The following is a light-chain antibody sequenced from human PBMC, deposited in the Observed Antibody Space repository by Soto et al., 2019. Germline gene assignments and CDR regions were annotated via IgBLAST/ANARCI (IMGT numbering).Light chain of an antibody. J-gene: IGLJ1*01. Sequence: QSALTQPASVSGSRGQSITISCTGTSSDVGGYNYVSWYQQHPGKAPKLMIYDVSNRPSGISNRFSGSKSGNTASLTISGLQAEDEADYYCSSYTGSSTYVFGTGTKVT. CDR2: DVS. CDR3: SSYTGSSTYV. CDR1: SSDVGGYNY. V-gene: IGLV2-14*01.